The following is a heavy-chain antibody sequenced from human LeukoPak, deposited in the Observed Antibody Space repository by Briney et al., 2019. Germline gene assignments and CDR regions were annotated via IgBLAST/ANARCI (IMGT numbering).Heavy chain of an antibody. V-gene: IGHV4-59*01. D-gene: IGHD3-22*01. Sequence: SETLSLTCTVSGGPISSYYWSWIRQPPGKGLEWIGYIYYSGSTNYNPSLKSRVTISVDTSKNQFSLKLSSVTAADTAVYYCARAAYYYDSSGYSLGAFDIWGQGTMVTVSS. CDR3: ARAAYYYDSSGYSLGAFDI. J-gene: IGHJ3*02. CDR1: GGPISSYY. CDR2: IYYSGST.